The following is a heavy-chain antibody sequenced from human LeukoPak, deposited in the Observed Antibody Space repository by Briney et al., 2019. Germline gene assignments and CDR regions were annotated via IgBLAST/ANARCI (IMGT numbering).Heavy chain of an antibody. Sequence: ASVKVSCKASGYTFIDYWIHWVRQAPGQGLEWMGKIDLNTGDTTSAQKFQGRVTMTRDTSISTVYLDLSGLGSDATAVYYCARDAPHQRFDYWGQGTLVTVSS. V-gene: IGHV1-2*02. CDR2: IDLNTGDT. CDR3: ARDAPHQRFDY. CDR1: GYTFIDYW. J-gene: IGHJ4*02.